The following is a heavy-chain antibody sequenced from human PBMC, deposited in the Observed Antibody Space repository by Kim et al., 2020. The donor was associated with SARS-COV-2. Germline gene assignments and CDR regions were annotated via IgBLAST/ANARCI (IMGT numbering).Heavy chain of an antibody. CDR1: GFTFSSYS. Sequence: GGSLRLSFAASGFTFSSYSMNWVRQAPGKGLEWVSSISSSSSYIYYADSVKGRFTISRDNAKNSLYLQMNSLRAEDTAVYYCARETYYYDSSGYQSNRNFDYWGQGTLVTVSS. J-gene: IGHJ4*02. V-gene: IGHV3-21*01. CDR2: ISSSSSYI. D-gene: IGHD3-22*01. CDR3: ARETYYYDSSGYQSNRNFDY.